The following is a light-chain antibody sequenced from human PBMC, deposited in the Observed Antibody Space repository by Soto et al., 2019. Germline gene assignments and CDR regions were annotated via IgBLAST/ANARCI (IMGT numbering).Light chain of an antibody. CDR3: QQCSSAPPYT. J-gene: IGKJ2*01. V-gene: IGKV1-39*01. CDR1: QSISTY. CDR2: AAS. Sequence: DIQMTQSPSSLSASVGDTVTIACRASQSISTYLNWYQQKPGKAPMLLIYAASDLQTGVPSRFSGSGSGTDFTLTISSLEPEDFATYYCQQCSSAPPYTFGQGTKLEMK.